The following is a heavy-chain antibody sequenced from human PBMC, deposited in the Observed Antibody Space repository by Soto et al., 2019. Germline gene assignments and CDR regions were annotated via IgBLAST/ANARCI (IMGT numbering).Heavy chain of an antibody. J-gene: IGHJ6*02. Sequence: EVQLVESGGGLVQPGGSLRLSCAASGFTFSSYWMSWVRQAPGKGLVWVANIKQDGSEKYYVDSVKGRFTIARDNAKNSLYLQMNSLRAEDTAVYYCARGRSQYSSSYGMDVWGQGTTVTVSS. CDR2: IKQDGSEK. D-gene: IGHD6-6*01. CDR3: ARGRSQYSSSYGMDV. V-gene: IGHV3-7*03. CDR1: GFTFSSYW.